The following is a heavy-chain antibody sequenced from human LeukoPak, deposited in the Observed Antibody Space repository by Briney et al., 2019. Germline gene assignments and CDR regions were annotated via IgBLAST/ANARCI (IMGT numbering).Heavy chain of an antibody. Sequence: SETLSLTCTLSGGSISSNTYYWGWIRQPPGKGLEWIGSIYYSGSTYYNPSLNSRVTISVERSNNQFSLKVTSVTAADTAVYYCARGEAFDIWGQGTRVTVSS. D-gene: IGHD3-16*01. J-gene: IGHJ3*02. V-gene: IGHV4-39*01. CDR2: IYYSGST. CDR1: GGSISSNTYY. CDR3: ARGEAFDI.